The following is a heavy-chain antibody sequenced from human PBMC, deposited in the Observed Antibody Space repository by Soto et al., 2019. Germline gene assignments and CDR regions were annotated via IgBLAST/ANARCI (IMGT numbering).Heavy chain of an antibody. V-gene: IGHV3-23*01. CDR1: GFTFSTYA. J-gene: IGHJ4*02. CDR3: AKDQSPYYGDYTTGIDY. D-gene: IGHD4-17*01. Sequence: GGSLRLSCAASGFTFSTYAMGWVRQAPGEGLEWVSTIRGSGGRTYYADSVKGRFTISRDNSKNTLYLQMNSLRAEDTAVYYCAKDQSPYYGDYTTGIDYWGQGTQVTVSS. CDR2: IRGSGGRT.